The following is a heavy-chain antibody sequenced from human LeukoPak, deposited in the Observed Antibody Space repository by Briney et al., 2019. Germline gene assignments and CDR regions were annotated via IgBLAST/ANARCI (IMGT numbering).Heavy chain of an antibody. Sequence: SVKVSCKASGFTFTSSAMQWVRQARGQRLEWIGWIVVGSGNTNYAQKFQERVTITRDMSTSTVYMELSSLRSEDTAVYYCAAREMAVSYYFDYWGQGTLVTVS. CDR3: AAREMAVSYYFDY. CDR2: IVVGSGNT. J-gene: IGHJ4*02. CDR1: GFTFTSSA. D-gene: IGHD5-24*01. V-gene: IGHV1-58*02.